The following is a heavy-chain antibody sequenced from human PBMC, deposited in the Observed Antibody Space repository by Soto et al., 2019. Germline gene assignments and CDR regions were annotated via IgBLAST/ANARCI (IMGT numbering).Heavy chain of an antibody. CDR1: GGSFINKACY. V-gene: IGHV4-61*08. CDR3: ARTTAVPNTLRSRYFFDD. Sequence: LTRFVSGGSFINKACYWSCIGQPPGKRLEWIGYVYYSGTTNYSPSLKSRVTISVDLSKNQSSLRLSSVTTADTALYYCARTTAVPNTLRSRYFFDDWGQGTLVTVSS. D-gene: IGHD4-17*01. CDR2: VYYSGTT. J-gene: IGHJ4*02.